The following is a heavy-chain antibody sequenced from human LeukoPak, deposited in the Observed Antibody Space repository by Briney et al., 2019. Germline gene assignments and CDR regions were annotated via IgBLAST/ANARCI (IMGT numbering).Heavy chain of an antibody. Sequence: GGSLRLSCAASGFTFSSYSMNWVRQAPGKGLEWVSYISSRSSTIYYADSVKGRFTISRDNAKNSLYLQMNSLRAEDTAVYYCARGPRIFGEIDYWGQGTLVTVSS. D-gene: IGHD2-15*01. J-gene: IGHJ4*02. CDR3: ARGPRIFGEIDY. CDR2: ISSRSSTI. CDR1: GFTFSSYS. V-gene: IGHV3-48*01.